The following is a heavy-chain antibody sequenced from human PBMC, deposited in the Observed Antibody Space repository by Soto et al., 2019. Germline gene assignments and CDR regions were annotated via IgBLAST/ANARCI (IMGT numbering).Heavy chain of an antibody. CDR2: INHSGST. V-gene: IGHV4-34*01. J-gene: IGHJ6*02. CDR1: GGSFSGYY. D-gene: IGHD6-6*01. Sequence: SETLSLTCAVYGGSFSGYYWSWIRQPPGKGLEWIGEINHSGSTNYNPSLKSRVTISVDTSKNQFSLKLSSVTAADTAVYYCARAAASSPFYSCAWVDVWRQGTTVTVPS. CDR3: ARAAASSPFYSCAWVDV.